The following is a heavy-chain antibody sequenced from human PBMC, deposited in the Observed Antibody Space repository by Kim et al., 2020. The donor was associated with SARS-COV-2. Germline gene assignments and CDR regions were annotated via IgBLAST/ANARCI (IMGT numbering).Heavy chain of an antibody. CDR1: GYTFTSYD. CDR2: MNPNSGNT. CDR3: ARVYYDFWSGYYRGRRGDRYSGMDV. J-gene: IGHJ6*02. D-gene: IGHD3-3*01. V-gene: IGHV1-8*01. Sequence: ASVKVSCKASGYTFTSYDINWVRQATGQGLEWMGWMNPNSGNTGYAQKFQGRVTMTRNTSISTAYMELSSLRSEDTAVYYCARVYYDFWSGYYRGRRGDRYSGMDVWGQGTTVTVSS.